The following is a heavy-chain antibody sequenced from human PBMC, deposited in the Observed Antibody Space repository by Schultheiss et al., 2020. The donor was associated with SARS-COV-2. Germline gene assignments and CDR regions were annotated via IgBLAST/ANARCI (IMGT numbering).Heavy chain of an antibody. D-gene: IGHD1-26*01. V-gene: IGHV1-18*01. Sequence: ASVKVSCKASGYTFTSYGIIWVRQAPGQGLEWMAWINTYNGNTNYAQKLQGRVTMTTDTSTSTAYMELSSLRSDDTAVYYCARDLQASVGYRPRDWFDPWGQGTLVTVSS. CDR2: INTYNGNT. J-gene: IGHJ5*02. CDR3: ARDLQASVGYRPRDWFDP. CDR1: GYTFTSYG.